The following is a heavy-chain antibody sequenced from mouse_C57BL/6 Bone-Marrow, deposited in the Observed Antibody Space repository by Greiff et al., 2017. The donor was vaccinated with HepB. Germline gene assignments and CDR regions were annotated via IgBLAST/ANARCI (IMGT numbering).Heavy chain of an antibody. D-gene: IGHD1-1*01. CDR1: GFPITSGYY. Sequence: VKLMESGPGLVKPSQSLFLTCSITGFPITSGYYWIWIRQSPGKPLEWMGYITHSGETFYNPSLQSPISITRETSKNQFFLQLNSVTTEDTAMYYCAGAVTTEDYFDYWGQGTTLTVSS. V-gene: IGHV12-3*01. J-gene: IGHJ2*01. CDR2: ITHSGET. CDR3: AGAVTTEDYFDY.